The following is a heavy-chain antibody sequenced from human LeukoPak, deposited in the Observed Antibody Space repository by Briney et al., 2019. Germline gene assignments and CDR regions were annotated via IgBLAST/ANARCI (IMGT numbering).Heavy chain of an antibody. CDR3: AREYRFSNWFDP. V-gene: IGHV3-53*01. D-gene: IGHD3-3*01. J-gene: IGHJ5*02. Sequence: GGSLGLSCAASGFTVSSNYMSWVRQAPGKGLEWVSVIYSGGSTYYADSVKGRFTISRDNSKNTLYLQMNSLRAEDTAVYYCAREYRFSNWFDPWGQGTLVTVSS. CDR2: IYSGGST. CDR1: GFTVSSNY.